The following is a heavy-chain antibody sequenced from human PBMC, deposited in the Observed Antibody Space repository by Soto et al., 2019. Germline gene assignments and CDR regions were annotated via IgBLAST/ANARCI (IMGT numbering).Heavy chain of an antibody. J-gene: IGHJ4*02. D-gene: IGHD5-12*01. Sequence: QPGGSLRLSCAVSGVSLRSYWMYWVRQSPGKGLVWLSRINDNGDGAAYADSVKGRFTISRDSAKNTVYLEMNSLRAEDTAVYHCEVRGGYTGDLDYWGQGTLVTVSS. CDR2: INDNGDGA. CDR3: EVRGGYTGDLDY. CDR1: GVSLRSYW. V-gene: IGHV3-74*01.